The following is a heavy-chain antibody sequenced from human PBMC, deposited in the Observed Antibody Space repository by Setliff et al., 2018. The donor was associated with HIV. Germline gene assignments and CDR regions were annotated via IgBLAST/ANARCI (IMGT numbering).Heavy chain of an antibody. Sequence: PSETLSLTCTVSGDFFSSDYFWNWIRQPPGKGLEWIGYIYYSGSTNYNPSLESRVTISVDTSKNQFSLKLSSVTAADTAVYYCARGYGYGGAFDIWGQGTMVTVSS. CDR1: GDFFSSDYF. CDR2: IYYSGST. CDR3: ARGYGYGGAFDI. J-gene: IGHJ3*02. V-gene: IGHV4-61*01. D-gene: IGHD4-17*01.